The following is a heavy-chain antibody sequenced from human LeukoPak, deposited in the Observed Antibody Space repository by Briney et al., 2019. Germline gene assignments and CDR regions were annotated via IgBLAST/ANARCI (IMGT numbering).Heavy chain of an antibody. J-gene: IGHJ4*02. CDR3: ARAHNIVVVPAATYDY. CDR1: GYTFTGYY. CDR2: INPNSGGT. V-gene: IGHV1-2*02. D-gene: IGHD2-2*01. Sequence: ASVKVSCKASGYTFTGYYMHWVRQAPGQGLEWMGWINPNSGGTNYAQKFQGRVTMTRDTSISTAYMELSRLRSDDTAVYYCARAHNIVVVPAATYDYWGQGTLVTVST.